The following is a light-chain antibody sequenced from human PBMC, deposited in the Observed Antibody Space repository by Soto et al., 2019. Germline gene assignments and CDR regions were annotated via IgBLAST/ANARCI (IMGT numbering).Light chain of an antibody. CDR1: QSISRW. V-gene: IGKV1-5*01. CDR3: QQYNKWPPET. CDR2: DAS. Sequence: DIQMTQSPSTLSASVGDRVTIACRASQSISRWLAWYQQKPGKAPKVLIWDASSLQRGVPSRFSGSGSGTEFTLTISSLQPDDFATYYCQQYNKWPPETFGPGTKVDIK. J-gene: IGKJ3*01.